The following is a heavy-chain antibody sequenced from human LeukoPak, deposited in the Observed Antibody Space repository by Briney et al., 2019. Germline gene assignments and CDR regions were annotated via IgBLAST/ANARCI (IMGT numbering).Heavy chain of an antibody. Sequence: GGSLRLSCAASGFTFSTYGMHWVRQAPGKGLEWVAFIRNDGTSKYYADSAKGRFPVSRDNSKNTVYLQMNSLRPDDTAVYYCAKRISGAYYSLLDFWGQGTLVTVSS. V-gene: IGHV3-30*02. CDR1: GFTFSTYG. J-gene: IGHJ4*02. CDR3: AKRISGAYYSLLDF. D-gene: IGHD1-26*01. CDR2: IRNDGTSK.